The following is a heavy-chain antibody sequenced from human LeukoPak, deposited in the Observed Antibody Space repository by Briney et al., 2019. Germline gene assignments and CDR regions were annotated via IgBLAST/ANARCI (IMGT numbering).Heavy chain of an antibody. CDR1: GYSISSGYY. V-gene: IGHV4-38-2*02. CDR2: IYHSGST. CDR3: ARQGSRYYYYMDV. D-gene: IGHD3-10*01. J-gene: IGHJ6*03. Sequence: PSETLSLTCTVSGYSISSGYYWGWIRQPPGKGLEWIGSIYHSGSTYYNPSLKSRVTISVDTSKNQFSLKLSSVTAADTAVYYCARQGSRYYYYMDVWGKGTTVTVSS.